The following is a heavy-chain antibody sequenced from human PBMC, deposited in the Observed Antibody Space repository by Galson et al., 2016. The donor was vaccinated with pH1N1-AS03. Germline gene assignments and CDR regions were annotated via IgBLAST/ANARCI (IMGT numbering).Heavy chain of an antibody. CDR2: IYPGDSDA. CDR1: GYNFGNFW. V-gene: IGHV5-51*01. CDR3: TLPRYCSGGTCQHYLDH. Sequence: QSGAEVTKPGESLKISCKGSGYNFGNFWIGWVRQKPGKGLEWMGIIYPGDSDARYSPPFQGQVTFSADKSINTTYLQWSGLKASDTAMYYCTLPRYCSGGTCQHYLDHWGQGTLVTVSS. D-gene: IGHD2-15*01. J-gene: IGHJ4*01.